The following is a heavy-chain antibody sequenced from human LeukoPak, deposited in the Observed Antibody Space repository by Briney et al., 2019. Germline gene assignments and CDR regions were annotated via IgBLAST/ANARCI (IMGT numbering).Heavy chain of an antibody. CDR1: GFTFSSYW. V-gene: IGHV3-74*01. CDR2: INTDGSST. J-gene: IGHJ4*02. D-gene: IGHD6-13*01. Sequence: QTGVSLILSCSASGFTFSSYWMHWVRQAPGNGLMWVSRINTDGSSTSYADSVKGRFTISRDNSKNTLYLQMNSLRAEDTAVYYCAAAARYSSSWDPEYGGEGTLVTVSS. CDR3: AAAARYSSSWDPEY.